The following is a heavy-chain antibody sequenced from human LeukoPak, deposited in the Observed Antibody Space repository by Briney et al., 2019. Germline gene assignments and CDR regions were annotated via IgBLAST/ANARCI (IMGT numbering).Heavy chain of an antibody. CDR1: GYSFTSYW. CDR3: ARVLRSGNYTRVGYYYYMDV. Sequence: GESLKISCKGSGYSFTSYWIGWVRQMPGKGLEWMGIIYPGDSGTRYSPSFQGQVTISADKSISTAYLQWSSLKASDTAMYYCARVLRSGNYTRVGYYYYMDVWGKGTTVTVSS. D-gene: IGHD3-10*01. CDR2: IYPGDSGT. V-gene: IGHV5-51*01. J-gene: IGHJ6*03.